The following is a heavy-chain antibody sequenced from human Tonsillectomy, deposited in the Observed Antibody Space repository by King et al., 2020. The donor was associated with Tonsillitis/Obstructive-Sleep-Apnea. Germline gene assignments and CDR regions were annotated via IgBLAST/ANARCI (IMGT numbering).Heavy chain of an antibody. CDR3: ARALGELLRPSDY. J-gene: IGHJ4*02. CDR2: INTGNGNT. V-gene: IGHV1-3*04. D-gene: IGHD1-26*01. CDR1: GYTLTNYA. Sequence: QLVQSGAEVKQPGASVKVSCKASGYTLTNYAIHWLRQAPGQRLEWMGLINTGNGNTRYSQKFQGRVTITRDTSANIAYMDLSSLRSEDTALYYGARALGELLRPSDYWGQGTLVTVSP.